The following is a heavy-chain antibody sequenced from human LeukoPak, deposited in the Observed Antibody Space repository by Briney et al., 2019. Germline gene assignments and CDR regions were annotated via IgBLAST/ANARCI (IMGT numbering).Heavy chain of an antibody. Sequence: GGSLRLSCAASGFTFSSYGMHWVRQAPGKGLEWVAVIWYDGSNKYYADSVKGRFTISRGNSKNTLYLQMNSLRAEDTAVYYCARDRLRYCSGGSCYLLDPWGQGTLVTVSS. J-gene: IGHJ5*02. V-gene: IGHV3-33*01. D-gene: IGHD2-15*01. CDR3: ARDRLRYCSGGSCYLLDP. CDR2: IWYDGSNK. CDR1: GFTFSSYG.